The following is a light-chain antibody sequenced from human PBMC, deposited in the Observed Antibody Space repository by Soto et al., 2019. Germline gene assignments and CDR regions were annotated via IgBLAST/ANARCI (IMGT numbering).Light chain of an antibody. CDR2: DAS. Sequence: DIQMTQSPSTLSASVEDKVTITCRASQSISSWLAWYQQKPVKVPKLLIYDASSVESGVPSRFSGSGSGTEFTLTIFSLQPDDFATYYCQQYNSYPLSFGGGTKV. V-gene: IGKV1-5*01. CDR1: QSISSW. CDR3: QQYNSYPLS. J-gene: IGKJ4*01.